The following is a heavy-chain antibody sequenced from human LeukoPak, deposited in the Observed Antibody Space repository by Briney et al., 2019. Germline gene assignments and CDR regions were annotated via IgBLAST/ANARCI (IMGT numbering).Heavy chain of an antibody. Sequence: GGSLRLSCAASGFTFSSYSMNWVRQAPGKGLEWVSSISSSSSYIYYADSVKGRFTISRNNAKNSLHLQMNSLRAEDTAVYYCAKVFLGSGWHYFDYWGQGTLVTVSS. J-gene: IGHJ4*02. CDR1: GFTFSSYS. CDR3: AKVFLGSGWHYFDY. D-gene: IGHD6-19*01. CDR2: ISSSSSYI. V-gene: IGHV3-21*01.